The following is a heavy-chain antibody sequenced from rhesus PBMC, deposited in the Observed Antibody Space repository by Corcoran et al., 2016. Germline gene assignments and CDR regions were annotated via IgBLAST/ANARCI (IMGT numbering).Heavy chain of an antibody. V-gene: IGHV4-76*01. CDR3: ARDIAAAGTGFDY. CDR1: GGSISSGYD. J-gene: IGHJ4*01. Sequence: QVQLQESGPGVVKPSETLSLTCAVSGGSISSGYDWSWIRQPPGKGLEWIGYIYGSSRRTNYNPSLKNRVTISKDASKNQFSLKLSAVTAADTAVYYCARDIAAAGTGFDYWGQGVLVTVSS. CDR2: IYGSSRRT. D-gene: IGHD6-25*01.